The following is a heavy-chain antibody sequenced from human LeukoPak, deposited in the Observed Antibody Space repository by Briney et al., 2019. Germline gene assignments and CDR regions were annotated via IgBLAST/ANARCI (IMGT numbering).Heavy chain of an antibody. CDR3: AKAYSSSWYTHGLYGMDV. CDR1: GFTFSSYG. V-gene: IGHV3-33*06. CDR2: IWYDGSNK. D-gene: IGHD6-13*01. J-gene: IGHJ6*02. Sequence: GGSLRLSCAASGFTFSSYGMHWVRQAPGKGLEWVAVIWYDGSNKYYADSVKGRFTISRDNSKNTLYLQMNSLRAEDTAVYYCAKAYSSSWYTHGLYGMDVWGQGTTVTVSS.